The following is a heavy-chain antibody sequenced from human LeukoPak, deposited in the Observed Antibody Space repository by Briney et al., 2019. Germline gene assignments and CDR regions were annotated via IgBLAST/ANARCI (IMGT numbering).Heavy chain of an antibody. J-gene: IGHJ4*02. D-gene: IGHD3-16*01. Sequence: PGGSLRLSCEASGFTFSSYAMSWVRQAPGKGLEWVAMINGDGSEKNYVDSVKGLFTISRENAKNSLYLQMNNLRAEDMGVYYCVTGGGAYWGQGTLVTVS. CDR1: GFTFSSYA. CDR3: VTGGGAY. CDR2: INGDGSEK. V-gene: IGHV3-7*01.